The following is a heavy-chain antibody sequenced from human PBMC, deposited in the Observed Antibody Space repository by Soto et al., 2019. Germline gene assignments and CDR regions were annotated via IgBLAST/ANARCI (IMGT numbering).Heavy chain of an antibody. D-gene: IGHD1-1*01. CDR2: MSHSGGS. J-gene: IGHJ3*02. Sequence: QVQLQQWGAGLLKPSETLSLTCAVYGGSVSSGSYYWSWIRQPPGKGLEWIGEMSHSGGSHFNPSLKSRVTISVDTSKNQSSLKMSSVTAADPALYYCARVERGTATTVVDAFDIWGPGTMVTVSS. CDR1: GGSVSSGSYY. V-gene: IGHV4-34*01. CDR3: ARVERGTATTVVDAFDI.